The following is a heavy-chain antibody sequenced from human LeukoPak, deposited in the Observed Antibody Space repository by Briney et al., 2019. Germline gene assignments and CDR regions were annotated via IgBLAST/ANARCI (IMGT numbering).Heavy chain of an antibody. CDR1: GGTFSSYT. CDR2: INPYSGDT. CDR3: ARDQGSLTRSWYTGY. Sequence: ASVKVSCKASGGTFSSYTISWVRQAPGQGLEWMGRINPYSGDTNFAQKFQGRVTMTRDTSITTAYMDLSSLTPDDTAVYFCARDQGSLTRSWYTGYWGQGTQVTVSS. D-gene: IGHD6-13*01. V-gene: IGHV1-2*06. J-gene: IGHJ4*02.